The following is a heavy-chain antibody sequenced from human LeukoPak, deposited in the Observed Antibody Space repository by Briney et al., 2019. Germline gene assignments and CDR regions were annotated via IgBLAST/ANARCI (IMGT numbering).Heavy chain of an antibody. V-gene: IGHV1-2*02. CDR1: GGTFSSYA. J-gene: IGHJ4*02. CDR2: INPNSGGT. D-gene: IGHD2-2*02. CDR3: GYCSSTSCYKGIDY. Sequence: ASVKVSCKASGGTFSSYAISWVRQAPGQGLEWMGWINPNSGGTNYAQKFQGRVTMTRDTSISTAYMELSRLRSDDTAVYYCGYCSSTSCYKGIDYWGQGTLVTVSS.